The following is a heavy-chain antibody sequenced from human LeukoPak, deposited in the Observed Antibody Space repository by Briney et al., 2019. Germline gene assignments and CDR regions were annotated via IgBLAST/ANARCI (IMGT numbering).Heavy chain of an antibody. CDR2: IYYIGTT. Sequence: SETLSLTCTVSGGSISRYYWSWIRQPPGKGLEWIGYIYYIGTTNYNPSIKSRVTISVDTSKNQFSLSLSSVTAADTAVYYCARQILGTTLYFDYWGQGTLVTVSS. J-gene: IGHJ4*02. CDR1: GGSISRYY. V-gene: IGHV4-59*08. D-gene: IGHD1-26*01. CDR3: ARQILGTTLYFDY.